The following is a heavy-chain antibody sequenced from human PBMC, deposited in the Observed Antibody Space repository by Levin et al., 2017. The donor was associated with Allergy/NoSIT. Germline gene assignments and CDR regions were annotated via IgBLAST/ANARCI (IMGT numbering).Heavy chain of an antibody. CDR1: GFTFSSYA. J-gene: IGHJ6*02. CDR2: ISGSGGST. CDR3: AKDFRRIQLWPTRYYYGMDV. Sequence: GGSLRLSCAASGFTFSSYAMSWVRQAPGKGLEWVSAISGSGGSTYYADSVKGRFTISRDNSKNTLYLQMNSLRAEDTAVYYCAKDFRRIQLWPTRYYYGMDVWGQGTTVTVSS. D-gene: IGHD5-18*01. V-gene: IGHV3-23*01.